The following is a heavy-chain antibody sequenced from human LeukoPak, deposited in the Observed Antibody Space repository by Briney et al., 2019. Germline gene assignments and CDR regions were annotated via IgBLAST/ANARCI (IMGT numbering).Heavy chain of an antibody. J-gene: IGHJ3*02. CDR1: GYTFTGYY. CDR3: ARVLSRHREQPEDAFDI. D-gene: IGHD1-14*01. CDR2: INPNSGGT. Sequence: ASVKVSCKVSGYTFTGYYMHWVRQAPGQGLEWMGRINPNSGGTNYAQKFQGRVTMTRDTSISTAYMELSRLRSDDTAVYYCARVLSRHREQPEDAFDIWGQGTMVTVSS. V-gene: IGHV1-2*02.